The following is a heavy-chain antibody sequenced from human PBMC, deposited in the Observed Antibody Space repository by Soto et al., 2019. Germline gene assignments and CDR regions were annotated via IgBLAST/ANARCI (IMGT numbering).Heavy chain of an antibody. CDR1: GGSISSGDYY. CDR2: IYYSGST. J-gene: IGHJ6*02. V-gene: IGHV4-30-4*01. Sequence: QVQLQESGPGLVKPSQTLSLTCTVSGGSISSGDYYWSWIRQPPGKGLEWIGYIYYSGSTYYNPSLKSRVTISVDPSKNQSPLKLSSVTAADTAVYYCARDTYYDFWSGPDYYYGMDVWGQGTTVTVSS. CDR3: ARDTYYDFWSGPDYYYGMDV. D-gene: IGHD3-3*01.